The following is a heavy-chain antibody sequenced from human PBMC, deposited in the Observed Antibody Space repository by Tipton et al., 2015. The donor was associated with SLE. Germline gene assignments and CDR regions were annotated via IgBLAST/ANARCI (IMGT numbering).Heavy chain of an antibody. CDR1: GFTFSSYG. D-gene: IGHD1-26*01. CDR2: IRYDGSNK. Sequence: RSLRLSCAASGFTFSSYGMHWVRQAPGKGLEWVAFIRYDGSNKYYADSVKGRFTISRDNAKNSLYLQMNSLRAEDTAVYYCARGGGSYKWDAFDIWGQGTMVTVSS. V-gene: IGHV3-33*08. J-gene: IGHJ3*02. CDR3: ARGGGSYKWDAFDI.